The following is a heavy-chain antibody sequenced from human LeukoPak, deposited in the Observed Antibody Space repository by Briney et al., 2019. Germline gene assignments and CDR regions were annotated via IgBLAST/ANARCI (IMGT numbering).Heavy chain of an antibody. J-gene: IGHJ6*02. CDR2: ISYDGSNK. CDR1: GFTFSSYA. V-gene: IGHV3-30-3*01. CDR3: ARDLHTDYSYGMDV. Sequence: GGSLRLSCAASGFTFSSYAMLWVRQAPGKGLEWVAVISYDGSNKYYADSVKGRFTISRDNSKNTLYLQMNSLRAEDTAVYYCARDLHTDYSYGMDVWGQGTTVTVSS.